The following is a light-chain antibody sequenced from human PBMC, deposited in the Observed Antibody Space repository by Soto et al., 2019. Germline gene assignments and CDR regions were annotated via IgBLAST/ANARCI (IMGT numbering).Light chain of an antibody. Sequence: QAVVTQPPSVSGAPGQRVTLSCTGNSSNLGAGYDVHWYKQVPGAAPKLVIFGNRNRPSGVPKRFSGSKSGTSASLAITGLQAEDEADYYCQAYDYSLTASVFGGGTKLTVL. CDR3: QAYDYSLTASV. CDR1: SSNLGAGYD. V-gene: IGLV1-40*01. J-gene: IGLJ3*02. CDR2: GNR.